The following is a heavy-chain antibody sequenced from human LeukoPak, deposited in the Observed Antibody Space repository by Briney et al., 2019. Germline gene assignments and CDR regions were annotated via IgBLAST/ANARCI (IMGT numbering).Heavy chain of an antibody. CDR2: INHSGST. Sequence: NTSETLSLTCAVYGGSFSGYYWSWIRQPPGKGLEWIGEINHSGSTNYNPSLKSRVTISVDTSKNQFSLKLSSVTAADTAVYYCARDTYYYDSSGYYTFDYWGQGTLVTVSS. CDR1: GGSFSGYY. J-gene: IGHJ4*02. V-gene: IGHV4-34*01. D-gene: IGHD3-22*01. CDR3: ARDTYYYDSSGYYTFDY.